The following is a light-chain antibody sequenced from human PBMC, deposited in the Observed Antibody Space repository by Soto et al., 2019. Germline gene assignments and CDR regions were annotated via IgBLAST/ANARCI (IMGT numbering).Light chain of an antibody. CDR3: QKYNSAPAIT. V-gene: IGKV1-27*01. J-gene: IGKJ5*01. Sequence: DIKMIQSPSTLSASSADRANITCLSSQGISNYLAWYQQKPGKVPKLLIYAASTLQSGVPSRFSGSGSGTDFTLTIRSLQPEDVATYYCQKYNSAPAITFGKGTQLEIK. CDR2: AAS. CDR1: QGISNY.